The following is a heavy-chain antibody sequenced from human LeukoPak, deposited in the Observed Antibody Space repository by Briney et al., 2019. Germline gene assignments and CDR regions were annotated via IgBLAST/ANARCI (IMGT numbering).Heavy chain of an antibody. J-gene: IGHJ4*02. Sequence: ASVKVSCKVSGYTLTELSMHWVRQAPGKGLEWMGGFDPEDGETIYAQKFQGRVTMTEDTSTDTAYMELSSLRSEDTAVYYCATEGGVLRAFDYWGQGTLVTVSS. CDR3: ATEGGVLRAFDY. CDR1: GYTLTELS. CDR2: FDPEDGET. D-gene: IGHD2-8*01. V-gene: IGHV1-24*01.